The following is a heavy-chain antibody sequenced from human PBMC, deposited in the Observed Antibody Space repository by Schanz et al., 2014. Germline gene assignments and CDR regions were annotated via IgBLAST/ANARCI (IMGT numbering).Heavy chain of an antibody. D-gene: IGHD2-15*01. V-gene: IGHV3-74*01. Sequence: VFLAESGGGVVQPGGSLRLSCAASGFTFSRYWMQWVRQAPGKGLVWVSRIYMDGSGRDYGDSVKGRFTVSRDNAKNTLYLQMDSLRAEDTAVYYCARDNRQCSGPCSGGSCHPCGMDVWGQGTTVTVSS. CDR2: IYMDGSGR. J-gene: IGHJ6*02. CDR1: GFTFSRYW. CDR3: ARDNRQCSGPCSGGSCHPCGMDV.